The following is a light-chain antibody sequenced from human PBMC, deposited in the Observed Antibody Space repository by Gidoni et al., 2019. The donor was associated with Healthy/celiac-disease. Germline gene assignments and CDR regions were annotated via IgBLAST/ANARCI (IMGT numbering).Light chain of an antibody. CDR1: SGSVSTSYY. J-gene: IGLJ3*02. CDR2: STN. V-gene: IGLV8-61*01. CDR3: VLYMGSGFSV. Sequence: QTVVTQETSFSVSPGGTVTLTCGLSSGSVSTSYYPSWYQQTPGQSPRTLIYSTNTRSSGVPDRFSGSILGNKAALTITGAQADDESDYYCVLYMGSGFSVFGGGTKLTVL.